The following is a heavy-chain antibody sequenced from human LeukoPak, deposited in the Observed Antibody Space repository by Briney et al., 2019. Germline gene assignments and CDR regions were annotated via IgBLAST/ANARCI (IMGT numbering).Heavy chain of an antibody. CDR3: ATSPIVGAND. V-gene: IGHV3-74*01. J-gene: IGHJ4*02. CDR2: INSDGSWT. CDR1: GFTFSRYW. Sequence: GGSLRLSCAASGFTFSRYWMHWVRQAPGKGLVWVSRINSDGSWTTYADSVKGRFTISRDNAKNTLYLRMNSLRAEDTAVYYCATSPIVGANDWGQGTLVTVSS. D-gene: IGHD1-26*01.